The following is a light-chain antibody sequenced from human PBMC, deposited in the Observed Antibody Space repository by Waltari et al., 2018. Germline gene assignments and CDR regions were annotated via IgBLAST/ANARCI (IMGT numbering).Light chain of an antibody. CDR1: NSNGRVNP. CDR2: SND. Sequence: QSVLPQPPSASGTPGQGVPIPCSGSNSNGRVNPVNWYPQRPGAAPEVVIYSNDQRPSGVPDRFSGSKSGTSASLAISGLQSEDEAHYYCAAWDDSLNAVVFGGGTKVTVL. J-gene: IGLJ2*01. V-gene: IGLV1-44*01. CDR3: AAWDDSLNAVV.